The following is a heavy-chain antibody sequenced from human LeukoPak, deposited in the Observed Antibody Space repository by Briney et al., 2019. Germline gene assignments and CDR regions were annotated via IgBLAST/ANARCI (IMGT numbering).Heavy chain of an antibody. CDR1: GYTFTGYY. CDR3: ARVRGIQLWLRLDY. J-gene: IGHJ4*02. D-gene: IGHD5-18*01. V-gene: IGHV1-2*02. CDR2: INPNSGGT. Sequence: ASVKVSCKASGYTFTGYYMHWVRQAPGQGLEWMGWINPNSGGTNYAQKFQGGVTMTRDTSISTAYMELSRLRSDDTAVYYCARVRGIQLWLRLDYWGQGTLVTVSS.